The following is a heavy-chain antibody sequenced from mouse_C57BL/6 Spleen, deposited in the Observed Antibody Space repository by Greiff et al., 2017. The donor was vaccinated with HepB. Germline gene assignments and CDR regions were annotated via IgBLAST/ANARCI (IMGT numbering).Heavy chain of an antibody. CDR1: GYSFTSYY. D-gene: IGHD1-1*01. CDR2: IYPGSGNT. CDR3: ATGYGSSYWYFDV. V-gene: IGHV1-66*01. Sequence: QVQLQQSGPELVKPGASVKISCKASGYSFTSYYIHWVKQRPGQGLEWIGWIYPGSGNTKYNEKFKGKATLTADTSSSTAYMQLISLTSEDSAVYYCATGYGSSYWYFDVWGTGTTVTVSS. J-gene: IGHJ1*03.